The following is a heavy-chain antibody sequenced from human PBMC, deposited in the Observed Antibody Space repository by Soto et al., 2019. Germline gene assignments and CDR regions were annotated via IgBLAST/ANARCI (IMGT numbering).Heavy chain of an antibody. Sequence: TLSLTCAISGYSVSINSATWNWIRHSASRGLEWLGRTYYRSKWYYDYAISVKGRITINPDTSRNQFSLQLSSVIPEDTAVYYCGRAHLGTDRNILEPFDPWGQGTLVTVSS. CDR1: GYSVSINSAT. V-gene: IGHV6-1*01. D-gene: IGHD1-1*01. J-gene: IGHJ5*02. CDR2: TYYRSKWYY. CDR3: GRAHLGTDRNILEPFDP.